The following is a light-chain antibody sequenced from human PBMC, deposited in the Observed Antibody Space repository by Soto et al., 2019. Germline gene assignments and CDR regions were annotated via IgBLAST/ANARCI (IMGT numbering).Light chain of an antibody. CDR3: SSYAGSNNFEVV. Sequence: QSVLTQPPSASGSPGQSVTISCTGTSSDVGGYNYVSWYQQHPGKAPKLMIYEVSKRPSGVPDRFSGSKSGNTASLTVSGLQAEDEADDYCSSYAGSNNFEVVFGGGTKLTVL. CDR1: SSDVGGYNY. CDR2: EVS. V-gene: IGLV2-8*01. J-gene: IGLJ2*01.